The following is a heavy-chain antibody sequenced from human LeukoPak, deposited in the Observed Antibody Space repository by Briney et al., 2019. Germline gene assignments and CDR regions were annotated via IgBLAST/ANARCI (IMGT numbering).Heavy chain of an antibody. V-gene: IGHV4-34*01. J-gene: IGHJ6*03. CDR3: ARGGRGRVPAAHMDV. D-gene: IGHD2-2*01. Sequence: SETLSLTCAVYGGSYSGYYWSWIRQPPGKGLEWIGEINHSGSTNYNPPLKSRVTISVDTSKNQFSLKLSSVTAADTAVYYCARGGRGRVPAAHMDVWGKGTTVTVSS. CDR2: INHSGST. CDR1: GGSYSGYY.